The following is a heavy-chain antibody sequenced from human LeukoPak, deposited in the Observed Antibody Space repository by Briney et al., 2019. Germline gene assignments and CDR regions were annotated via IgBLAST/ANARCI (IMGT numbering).Heavy chain of an antibody. Sequence: ASVKVSCTASGYTFTVYYMHWVRQAPRQGLEWMGRINPNSGGTNYAQKFQGRVTMTRDTSISTAYMELSRLRSDDTAVYYCARDLITMVRGPITPPHYWGQGTLVTVSS. J-gene: IGHJ4*02. D-gene: IGHD3-10*01. CDR3: ARDLITMVRGPITPPHY. CDR1: GYTFTVYY. CDR2: INPNSGGT. V-gene: IGHV1-2*06.